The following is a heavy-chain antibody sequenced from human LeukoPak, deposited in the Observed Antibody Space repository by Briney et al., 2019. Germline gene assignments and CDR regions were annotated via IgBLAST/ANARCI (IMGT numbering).Heavy chain of an antibody. Sequence: PGGSLRLSCAASGFTFNTYSMNWVRQAPGKGLEWVSSISGLSTYIYYPDSMKGRFTISRDNAKNSLFLQVSSVRAEDTAVYFCARSAGTGGPYYFDYWGQGSLVTVSS. V-gene: IGHV3-21*04. CDR1: GFTFNTYS. CDR2: ISGLSTYI. J-gene: IGHJ4*02. CDR3: ARSAGTGGPYYFDY. D-gene: IGHD3/OR15-3a*01.